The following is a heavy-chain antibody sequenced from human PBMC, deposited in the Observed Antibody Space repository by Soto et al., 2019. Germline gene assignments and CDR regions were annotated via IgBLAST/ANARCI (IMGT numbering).Heavy chain of an antibody. J-gene: IGHJ4*02. CDR3: AKEATNINNFDY. CDR1: GFTFVNYE. Sequence: GGSLRLSCAASGFTFVNYEMNWVRQAQGKGLEWLSYISSSGSVTYYEDSVKGRFTISRDNAKYSLFLQMNSPRAEDTAVYYCAKEATNINNFDYWGQGTLVTVSS. V-gene: IGHV3-48*03. CDR2: ISSSGSVT. D-gene: IGHD1-26*01.